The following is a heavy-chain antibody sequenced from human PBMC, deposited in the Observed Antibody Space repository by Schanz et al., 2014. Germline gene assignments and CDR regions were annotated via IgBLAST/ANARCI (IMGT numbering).Heavy chain of an antibody. CDR2: ISYDGGHK. V-gene: IGHV3-30*19. CDR1: GFTFSSFG. CDR3: ARRITGTHHNPYYHGMDV. Sequence: QVQLVESGGGVVQPGGSLRLSCAASGFTFSSFGMHWVRQAPGKGLQWVALISYDGGHKYYADSVKGRFTISRDNAKNTLYLQMNSLRAEDTAVYYCARRITGTHHNPYYHGMDVWGQGTTVTVSS. J-gene: IGHJ6*02. D-gene: IGHD1-20*01.